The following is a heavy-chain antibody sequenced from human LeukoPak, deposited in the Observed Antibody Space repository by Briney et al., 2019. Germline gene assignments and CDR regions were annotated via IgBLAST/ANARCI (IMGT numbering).Heavy chain of an antibody. Sequence: PGGSLRLFCAASGFNFINYWMSWVRQAPGKGLEWVANVKEGGTTKQYVDSVKGRFTISRDNAKNSLYLQMDSLRAEDTAVYYCGVDIVVVPGAPNSFEPWGEGTLVTVSS. CDR3: GVDIVVVPGAPNSFEP. CDR2: VKEGGTTK. J-gene: IGHJ5*02. D-gene: IGHD2-2*01. CDR1: GFNFINYW. V-gene: IGHV3-7*03.